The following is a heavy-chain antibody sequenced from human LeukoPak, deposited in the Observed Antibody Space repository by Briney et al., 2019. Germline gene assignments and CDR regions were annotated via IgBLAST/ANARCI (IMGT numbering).Heavy chain of an antibody. D-gene: IGHD3-10*01. CDR2: IYHSGST. CDR1: GGSISSSNW. Sequence: SETLSLTCAVSGGSISSSNWWSWVRQPPGKGLEWIGEIYHSGSTNYNPSLKSRVTISVDKSKNQFSLKLSSVTAADTAVHYCAAGRGLVRGTGFDYWGQGTLVTVSS. CDR3: AAGRGLVRGTGFDY. J-gene: IGHJ4*02. V-gene: IGHV4-4*02.